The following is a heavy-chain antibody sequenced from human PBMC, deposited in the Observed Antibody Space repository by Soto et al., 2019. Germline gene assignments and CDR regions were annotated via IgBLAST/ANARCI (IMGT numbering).Heavy chain of an antibody. CDR3: AKAYFVWSSEQPYYFDY. Sequence: EVQLLGSGGGLVQPGGSLRLSCAASGFTFSNYAMTWVRQGPGKRLEWVSGISGSGGRSYYADSVKGRFTISRDKSKSTLYLQMNSLRAEDTAVYYCAKAYFVWSSEQPYYFDYWGQGTLVTVSS. CDR2: ISGSGGRS. CDR1: GFTFSNYA. J-gene: IGHJ4*02. D-gene: IGHD3-16*01. V-gene: IGHV3-23*01.